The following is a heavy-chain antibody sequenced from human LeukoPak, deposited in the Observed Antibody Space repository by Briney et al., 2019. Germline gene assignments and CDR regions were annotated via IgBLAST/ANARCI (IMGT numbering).Heavy chain of an antibody. CDR1: RGSISSSSFY. D-gene: IGHD6-19*01. Sequence: SETLSLTCTVSRGSISSSSFYWGWIRQPPGKGLEWIGSIYYSGTTYYKPSLKSRVTISVDTSKNQFSLKLSSVTAADTAVYYCARGPQWLGYYYFDHWGQGTLVTVSS. J-gene: IGHJ4*02. V-gene: IGHV4-39*01. CDR3: ARGPQWLGYYYFDH. CDR2: IYYSGTT.